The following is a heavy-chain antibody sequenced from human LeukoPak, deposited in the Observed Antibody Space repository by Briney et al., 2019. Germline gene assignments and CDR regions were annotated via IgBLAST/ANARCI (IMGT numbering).Heavy chain of an antibody. D-gene: IGHD3-10*01. J-gene: IGHJ6*03. CDR1: GYTFTGYY. Sequence: ASVKVSCKASGYTFTGYYMHWVRQAPGQGLEWMGRINPNSGGTNYAQKFQGRVTMNRDTSISTAYMELSRLRSDDTAVYYCARADRDFDYGSGSYFNYYMDVWGKGTTVTVSS. CDR2: INPNSGGT. CDR3: ARADRDFDYGSGSYFNYYMDV. V-gene: IGHV1-2*06.